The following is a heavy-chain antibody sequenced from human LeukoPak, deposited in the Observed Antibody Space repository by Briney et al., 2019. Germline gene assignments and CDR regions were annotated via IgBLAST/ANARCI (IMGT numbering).Heavy chain of an antibody. V-gene: IGHV4-59*08. CDR3: ARRKGWGSSSRNLLWYFDL. J-gene: IGHJ2*01. CDR1: GGSISSYY. Sequence: PSETLSLTCTVSGGSISSYYWSWIRQPPGKGLEWIGYIYYSGSTNYNPSLKSRVTISVDTSKNQFSLKLSSVTAADTAVYYCARRKGWGSSSRNLLWYFDLWGRGTLVTVSS. D-gene: IGHD6-6*01. CDR2: IYYSGST.